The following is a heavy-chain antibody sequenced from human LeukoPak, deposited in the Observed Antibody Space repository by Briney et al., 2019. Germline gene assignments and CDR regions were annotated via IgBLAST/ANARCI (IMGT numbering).Heavy chain of an antibody. D-gene: IGHD3-22*01. J-gene: IGHJ4*02. CDR3: AKDWTLYYYDSSGYYY. CDR2: ISGSGGST. CDR1: GFTFSSYA. Sequence: GGSLRLSCAASGFTFSSYAMSWVRQAPGKGLEWVSAISGSGGSTYYADSVKGRFTISRDNSKTTLYLQMNSLRAEDTAVYYCAKDWTLYYYDSSGYYYWGQGALVTVSS. V-gene: IGHV3-23*01.